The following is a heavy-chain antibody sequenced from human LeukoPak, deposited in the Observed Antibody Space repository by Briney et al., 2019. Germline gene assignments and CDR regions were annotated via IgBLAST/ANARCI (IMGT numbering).Heavy chain of an antibody. J-gene: IGHJ4*02. CDR3: ATLGYSYGTDY. D-gene: IGHD5-18*01. Sequence: PSETLSLTCSASGGSINTRSYFWVWIRQSPGKGLEWIGRIYTSGSTNYNPSLKSRVTISVDTSKNQFSLKLSFVTAADTAVYYCATLGYSYGTDYWGQGTLVTVSS. V-gene: IGHV4-39*07. CDR2: IYTSGST. CDR1: GGSINTRSYF.